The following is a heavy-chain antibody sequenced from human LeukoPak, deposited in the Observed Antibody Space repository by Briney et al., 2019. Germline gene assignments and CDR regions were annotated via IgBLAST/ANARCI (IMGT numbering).Heavy chain of an antibody. CDR3: VTGGASRGYHQH. J-gene: IGHJ1*01. V-gene: IGHV3-7*05. CDR1: GFTFSYSS. CDR2: MKEVGSEI. Sequence: GGSLRLSCVVTGFTFSYSSLSWVRQAPGKGLDWVAKMKEVGSEIYYVDPVKGRFTLSRDNAKNSLFLQMNSLRAEDTAVYYCVTGGASRGYHQHWGQGTLVTVSS. D-gene: IGHD2-2*01.